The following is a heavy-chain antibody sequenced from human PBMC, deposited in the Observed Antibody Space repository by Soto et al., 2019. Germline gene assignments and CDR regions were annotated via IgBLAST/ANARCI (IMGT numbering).Heavy chain of an antibody. CDR3: ARPTMIAGYYLDY. D-gene: IGHD3-22*01. J-gene: IGHJ4*02. Sequence: SETLSLTCAVYGGSFSGYYWSWIRQPPGKGLEWIGEINHSGSTNYNPSLKSRVTISVDTSKNQFSLKLSSVTAADTAVYYCARPTMIAGYYLDYWGQGTLVTVS. V-gene: IGHV4-34*01. CDR2: INHSGST. CDR1: GGSFSGYY.